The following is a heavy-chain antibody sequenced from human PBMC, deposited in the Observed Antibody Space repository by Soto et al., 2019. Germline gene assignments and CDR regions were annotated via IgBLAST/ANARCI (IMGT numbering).Heavy chain of an antibody. CDR2: IYYSGRI. J-gene: IGHJ6*02. V-gene: IGHV4-31*03. CDR3: AHSLRSVYYFGLDV. D-gene: IGHD3-10*01. Sequence: QVQLQESGPGLVRPSQTLSLPCSVSGASITRGDTDSWNWIRQHPVEGLEWIGYIYYSGRIYYNPSRESRVTISVDTSKNQCSLKLTSVTAADTAGYDCAHSLRSVYYFGLDVWGQGTTGTVSS. CDR1: GASITRGDTDS.